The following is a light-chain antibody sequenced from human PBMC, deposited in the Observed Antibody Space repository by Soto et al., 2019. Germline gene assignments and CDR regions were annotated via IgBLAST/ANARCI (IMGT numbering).Light chain of an antibody. Sequence: DIQLTQSPSFLSASVGDRVTITCRASQGISSYLDWYQQKPGKAPKLLIYAASTLESGVPSRFSGSGSGTELTLTMSSLQPQDFATYYCQQLNSYPLTFGGGTKVQIK. CDR1: QGISSY. CDR3: QQLNSYPLT. CDR2: AAS. J-gene: IGKJ4*01. V-gene: IGKV1-9*01.